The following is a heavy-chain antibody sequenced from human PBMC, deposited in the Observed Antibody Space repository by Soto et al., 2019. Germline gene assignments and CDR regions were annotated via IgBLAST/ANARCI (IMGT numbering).Heavy chain of an antibody. Sequence: GESLKISCKGSGYSFTSYWIGWVRQMPGKGLEWMGIIYPGDSDTRYSPSFQGQVTISADKSISTAYLQWSSLKASDTAMYYCARLPPIAAAYNSGMDVWGQGTTVTVSS. D-gene: IGHD6-13*01. CDR1: GYSFTSYW. CDR3: ARLPPIAAAYNSGMDV. V-gene: IGHV5-51*01. CDR2: IYPGDSDT. J-gene: IGHJ6*02.